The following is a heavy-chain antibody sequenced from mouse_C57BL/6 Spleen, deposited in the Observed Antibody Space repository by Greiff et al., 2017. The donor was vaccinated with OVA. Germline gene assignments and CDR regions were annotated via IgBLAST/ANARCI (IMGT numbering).Heavy chain of an antibody. V-gene: IGHV1-53*01. D-gene: IGHD1-1*01. CDR1: GYTFTSYW. J-gene: IGHJ2*01. Sequence: QVQLQPPGTELVKPGASVKLSCKASGYTFTSYWMHWVKQRPGQGLEWIGNINPSNGGTNYNEKFKSKATLTVDKSSSTAYMQLSSLTSEDSAVYYCARSEGHYYGSFDYWGQGTTLTVSS. CDR3: ARSEGHYYGSFDY. CDR2: INPSNGGT.